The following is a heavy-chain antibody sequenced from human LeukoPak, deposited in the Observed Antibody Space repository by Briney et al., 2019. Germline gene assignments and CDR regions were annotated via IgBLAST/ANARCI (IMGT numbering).Heavy chain of an antibody. J-gene: IGHJ5*02. CDR3: ARRIYCSSTSCYLSNWFDP. D-gene: IGHD2-2*01. V-gene: IGHV4-39*01. Sequence: PSETLSLTCTVSGGSISSGDYYWSWIRQPPGKGLEWIGSIYYSGSTYYNPSLKSRVTISVDTSKNQFSLKLSSVTAADTAVYYCARRIYCSSTSCYLSNWFDPWGQGTLVTVSS. CDR1: GGSISSGDYY. CDR2: IYYSGST.